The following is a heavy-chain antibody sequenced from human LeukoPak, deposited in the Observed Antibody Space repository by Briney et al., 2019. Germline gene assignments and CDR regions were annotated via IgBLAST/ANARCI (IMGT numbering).Heavy chain of an antibody. D-gene: IGHD3-16*01. Sequence: GGSLRLSCAASGFTFYDYGMSWVRQAPGKGLEWVSGINWSGGRTAYADSVKGRFSISRDNAKNSLFLQMNSLRAEDTALYYCARGWTFGDYWGQGTLVTVSS. CDR1: GFTFYDYG. CDR2: INWSGGRT. J-gene: IGHJ4*02. CDR3: ARGWTFGDY. V-gene: IGHV3-20*04.